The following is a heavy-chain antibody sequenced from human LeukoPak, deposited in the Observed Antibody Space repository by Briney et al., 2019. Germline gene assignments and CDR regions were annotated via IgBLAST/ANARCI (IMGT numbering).Heavy chain of an antibody. CDR3: ARELTVDRAMGAFDI. Sequence: PGGSLRLSCVASGITFSSYSMNWVRQAPGKGLEWVSYISSFSGTINYADSVKGRFTISRDNAKNSLYLQMNSLRAEDTAVYYCARELTVDRAMGAFDIWGQGTMVTVSS. J-gene: IGHJ3*02. CDR1: GITFSSYS. D-gene: IGHD5-18*01. CDR2: ISSFSGTI. V-gene: IGHV3-48*01.